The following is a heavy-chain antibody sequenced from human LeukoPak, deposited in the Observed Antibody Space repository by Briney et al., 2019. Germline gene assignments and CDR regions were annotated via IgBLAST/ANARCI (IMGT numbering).Heavy chain of an antibody. CDR2: ISSSSSYI. CDR3: ARAAGEMATIRY. J-gene: IGHJ4*02. V-gene: IGHV3-21*01. D-gene: IGHD5-24*01. Sequence: GGSLRLSCAASGFTFSRFGMHWVRQAPGKGLEWVSSISSSSSYIYYADSVKGRFTISRDNAKNSLYLQMNSLRAEDTAVYYCARAAGEMATIRYWGQGTLVTVSS. CDR1: GFTFSRFG.